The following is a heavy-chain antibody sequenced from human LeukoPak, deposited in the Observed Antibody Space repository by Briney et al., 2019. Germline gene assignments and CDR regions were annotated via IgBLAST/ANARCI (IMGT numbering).Heavy chain of an antibody. D-gene: IGHD4-17*01. CDR2: IYYSGST. V-gene: IGHV4-59*01. CDR1: GGSISSYY. CDR3: ARGLVTTAFDY. Sequence: PSETLSLTCTVSGGSISSYYWSWIRQPPGKGLEWIGYIYYSGSTNYNPSLKSRVTISVDPSKNQFSLKLSSVTAADTAVYYCARGLVTTAFDYWGQGTLVTVSS. J-gene: IGHJ4*02.